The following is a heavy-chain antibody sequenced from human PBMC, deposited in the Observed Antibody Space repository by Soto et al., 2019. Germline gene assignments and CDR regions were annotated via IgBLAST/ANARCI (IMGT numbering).Heavy chain of an antibody. Sequence: QVQLVESGGGVVQPGRSLRLSCAASGFTFSSYAMHWVRQAPGKGLECVAFISYDGSNKYYADSVKGRFTISRDNSKNTLYLQMNSLRAEDTAVYYCARAWFGALSGMDVWGQGTTVTVSS. V-gene: IGHV3-30-3*01. CDR2: ISYDGSNK. J-gene: IGHJ6*02. D-gene: IGHD3-10*01. CDR3: ARAWFGALSGMDV. CDR1: GFTFSSYA.